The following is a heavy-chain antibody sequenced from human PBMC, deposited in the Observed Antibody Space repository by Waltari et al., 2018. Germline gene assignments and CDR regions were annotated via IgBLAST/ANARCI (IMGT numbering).Heavy chain of an antibody. V-gene: IGHV1-2*02. CDR3: ARDRIGGAAAGTEYFQH. J-gene: IGHJ1*01. D-gene: IGHD6-13*01. Sequence: QVQLVQSGAEVKKPGASVTVSCKASGYTFTDYYMHWVRQAPGQGLEWMGFINPNSSGTHYAQKFQDRVTMTRDTSISTAYMELSRLRSDDTAVYYCARDRIGGAAAGTEYFQHWGQGTLITVSS. CDR1: GYTFTDYY. CDR2: INPNSSGT.